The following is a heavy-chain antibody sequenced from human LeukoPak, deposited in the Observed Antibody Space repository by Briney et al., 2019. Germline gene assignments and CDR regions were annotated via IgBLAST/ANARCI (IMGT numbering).Heavy chain of an antibody. CDR3: ARSRKFITMVRGVKMDPFDY. D-gene: IGHD3-10*01. V-gene: IGHV4-34*01. J-gene: IGHJ4*02. CDR2: INHSGST. CDR1: GGSFSGYY. Sequence: SETLFLTCAVYGGSFSGYYWSWIRQPPGKGLEWIGEINHSGSTNYNPSLKSRVTISVDTSKNQFSLKLSSVTAADTAVYYCARSRKFITMVRGVKMDPFDYWGQGTLVTVSS.